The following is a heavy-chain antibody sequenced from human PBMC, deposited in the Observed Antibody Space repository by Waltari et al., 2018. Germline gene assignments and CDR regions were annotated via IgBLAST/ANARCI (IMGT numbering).Heavy chain of an antibody. CDR2: FDPEDGET. CDR3: ATRFDILTGYWAFDI. CDR1: GYIFTNYY. Sequence: QVQLVQSGAEVKKPGASVNVSCKASGYIFTNYYVHWVRQAPGQGLEWMGGFDPEDGETIYAQKFQGRVTMTEDTSTDTAYMELSSLRSEDTAVYYCATRFDILTGYWAFDIWGQGTMVTVSS. D-gene: IGHD3-9*01. J-gene: IGHJ3*02. V-gene: IGHV1-24*01.